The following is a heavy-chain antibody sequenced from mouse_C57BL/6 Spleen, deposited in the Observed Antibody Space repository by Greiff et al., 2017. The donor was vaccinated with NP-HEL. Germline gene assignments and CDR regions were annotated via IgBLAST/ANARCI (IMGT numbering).Heavy chain of an antibody. CDR2: IYPGDGDT. J-gene: IGHJ4*01. D-gene: IGHD2-1*01. CDR1: GYAFSSSW. V-gene: IGHV1-82*01. Sequence: VMLVESGPELVKPGASVKISCKASGYAFSSSWMNWVKQRPGKGLEWIGRIYPGDGDTNYNGKFKGKATLTADKSSSTAYMQLSSLTSEDSAVYFCAQIYYGNYVGAMDYWGQGTSVTVSS. CDR3: AQIYYGNYVGAMDY.